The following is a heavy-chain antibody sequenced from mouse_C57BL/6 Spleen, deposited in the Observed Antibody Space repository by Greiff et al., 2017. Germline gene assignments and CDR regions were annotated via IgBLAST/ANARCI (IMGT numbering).Heavy chain of an antibody. CDR3: TGYLYAMDY. J-gene: IGHJ4*01. Sequence: EVQLQQSGAELVRPGASVKLSCTASGFNIKDDYMHWVKQRPEQGLEWIGWIDPENGDTEYASKFQGKATITADTSSNTAYLQLSSLTAEDTSVYYCTGYLYAMDYWGQGTSVTVSS. CDR1: GFNIKDDY. V-gene: IGHV14-4*01. CDR2: IDPENGDT. D-gene: IGHD1-2*01.